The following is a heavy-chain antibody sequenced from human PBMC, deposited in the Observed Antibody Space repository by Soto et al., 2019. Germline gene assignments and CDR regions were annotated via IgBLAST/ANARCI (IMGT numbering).Heavy chain of an antibody. CDR1: GFTFSSYA. V-gene: IGHV3-23*01. Sequence: GGSLRLSCAAPGFTFSSYAMSWVRQAPGKGLEWVSAISGSGGSTYYADSVKGRFTISRDNSKNTLYLQMNSLRAEDTAVYYWAKVMRIVVVTDAFDIWGQGTMVTVSS. J-gene: IGHJ3*02. CDR3: AKVMRIVVVTDAFDI. CDR2: ISGSGGST. D-gene: IGHD2-15*01.